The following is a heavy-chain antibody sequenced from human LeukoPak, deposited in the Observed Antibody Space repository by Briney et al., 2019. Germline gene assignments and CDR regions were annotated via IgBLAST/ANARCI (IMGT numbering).Heavy chain of an antibody. CDR3: ARQVRDYGSGSYYNDY. CDR2: INHSGST. Sequence: SETLSLTCTVYGGSFSGYYWSWIRQPPGKGLEWIGEINHSGSTNYNPSLKSRVTITVDTSKNQFSLKLSSVTAADTAVYYCARQVRDYGSGSYYNDYWGQGTLVTVSS. D-gene: IGHD3-10*01. J-gene: IGHJ4*02. CDR1: GGSFSGYY. V-gene: IGHV4-34*01.